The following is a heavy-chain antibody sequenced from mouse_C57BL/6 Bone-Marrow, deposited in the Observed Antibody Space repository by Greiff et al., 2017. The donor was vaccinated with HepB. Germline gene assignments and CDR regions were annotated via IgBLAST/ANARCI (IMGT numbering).Heavy chain of an antibody. V-gene: IGHV7-1*01. D-gene: IGHD2-12*01. CDR2: SRNKANDYTT. CDR3: ARDDDGGFAY. CDR1: GFTFSDFY. J-gene: IGHJ3*01. Sequence: EVMLVESGGGLVQSGRSLRLSCATSGFTFSDFYMEWVRQAPGKGLEWIAASRNKANDYTTEYSASVKGRFIVSRDTSQSILYLQMNALRAEDTAIYYCARDDDGGFAYWGQGTLVTVSA.